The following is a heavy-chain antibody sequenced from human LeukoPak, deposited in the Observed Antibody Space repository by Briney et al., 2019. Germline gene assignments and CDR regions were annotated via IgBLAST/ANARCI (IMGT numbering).Heavy chain of an antibody. Sequence: GALRLFCAASGFTFSSYSMNWVRQAPGKGLEWVSYISSSSSTIYYADSVRGRFTISRDNSKSTLSLQMNSLRAEDTAIYYCATYRQVLLPFESWGQGTLVTVSS. V-gene: IGHV3-48*01. CDR2: ISSSSSTI. CDR3: ATYRQVLLPFES. D-gene: IGHD2-8*02. CDR1: GFTFSSYS. J-gene: IGHJ4*02.